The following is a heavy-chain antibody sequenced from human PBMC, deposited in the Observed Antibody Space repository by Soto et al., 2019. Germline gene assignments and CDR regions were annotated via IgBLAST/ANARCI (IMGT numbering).Heavy chain of an antibody. D-gene: IGHD6-13*01. CDR2: IYYSGST. CDR3: ARLADSSSWYFYYYGMDV. J-gene: IGHJ6*02. Sequence: SETLSLTCTVSGGSISSSSYYWGWIRQPPGKGLEWIGSIYYSGSTYYNPSLKSRVTISVDTSKNQLSLKLSSVTAADTAVYYCARLADSSSWYFYYYGMDVWGQGPRSPSP. V-gene: IGHV4-39*01. CDR1: GGSISSSSYY.